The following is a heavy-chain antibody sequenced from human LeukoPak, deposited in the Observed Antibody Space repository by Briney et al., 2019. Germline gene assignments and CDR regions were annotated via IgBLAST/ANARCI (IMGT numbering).Heavy chain of an antibody. CDR3: AREKGSSNYDS. J-gene: IGHJ5*01. CDR2: ISNSGGST. V-gene: IGHV3-23*01. D-gene: IGHD4-11*01. CDR1: GFTFSSYA. Sequence: PGGSLRLSCAASGFTFSSYAMSWVRQAPGKGLEWVSTISNSGGSTYYADSVKGRFTISRDNAKNTLYLQMNSLKAEDTAVYYCAREKGSSNYDSWGQGTLVTVSS.